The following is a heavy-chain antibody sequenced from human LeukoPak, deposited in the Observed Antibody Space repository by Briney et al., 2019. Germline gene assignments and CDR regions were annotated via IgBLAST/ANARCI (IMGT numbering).Heavy chain of an antibody. CDR2: INPNSGGT. J-gene: IGHJ1*01. CDR1: GYTFTGYY. Sequence: ASVKVSCKASGYTFTGYYMHWVRQAPGQGLEWMGWINPNSGGTNYAQKLQGRVTMTTDTSTSTAYMELRSLRSDDTAVYYCARTASSGYYYRAEYFQHWGQGTLVTVSS. CDR3: ARTASSGYYYRAEYFQH. D-gene: IGHD3-22*01. V-gene: IGHV1-2*02.